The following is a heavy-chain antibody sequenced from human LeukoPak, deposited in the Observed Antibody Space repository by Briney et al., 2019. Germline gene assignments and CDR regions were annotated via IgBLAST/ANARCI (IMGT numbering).Heavy chain of an antibody. J-gene: IGHJ4*02. D-gene: IGHD3-10*01. Sequence: GGSLRLSCAASGFTFSSYGMHWVRQAPGKGLEWVGVITYDGDTRYFEDSVKGRFTISRDTSKSTLYLQMNSLGAEDTVVYYCVKEQGSGYYRTADYWGQGALVTVSS. CDR1: GFTFSSYG. CDR2: ITYDGDTR. CDR3: VKEQGSGYYRTADY. V-gene: IGHV3-30*18.